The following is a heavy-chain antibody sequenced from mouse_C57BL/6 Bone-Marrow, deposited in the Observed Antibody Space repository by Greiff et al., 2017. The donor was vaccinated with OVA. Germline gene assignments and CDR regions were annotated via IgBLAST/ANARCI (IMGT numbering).Heavy chain of an antibody. Sequence: EVQLQESGAELVRPGDSVKLSCTASGFNIKDDYMRWLKQRPERGLEWIGWIDPENGDTEYASKFQGQATITADTSSNTAYLQLSILTSEDTAVYYCATTAVGPYFDDWGQGTTLTVSS. CDR2: IDPENGDT. J-gene: IGHJ2*01. CDR3: ATTAVGPYFDD. V-gene: IGHV14-4*01. CDR1: GFNIKDDY. D-gene: IGHD1-1*01.